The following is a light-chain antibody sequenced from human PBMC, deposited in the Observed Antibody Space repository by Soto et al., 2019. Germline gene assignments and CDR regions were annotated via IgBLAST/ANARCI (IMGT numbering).Light chain of an antibody. CDR2: GSS. J-gene: IGKJ1*01. Sequence: DIQMSQSPSSLSASVGDRFTITCRASQAIRNDLAWYQQKPGRAPKRLIYGSSSLQSGVPSRFSGSGSGTEFTLTISSLQPEDFGTYYCLQHNLFPRTFGQGTKVDIK. CDR1: QAIRND. V-gene: IGKV1-17*01. CDR3: LQHNLFPRT.